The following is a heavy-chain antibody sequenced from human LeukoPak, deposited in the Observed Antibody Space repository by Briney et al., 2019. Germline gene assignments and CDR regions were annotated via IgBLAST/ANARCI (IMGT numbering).Heavy chain of an antibody. CDR2: ISGSGGTT. D-gene: IGHD6-19*01. Sequence: GGSLRLSCAASGFTFSGYAMSWVRQAPGKGLEWVSYISGSGGTTSYADSVKGRVTISRDNSKNTLYLQMNSLRAEDTAVYYCAKRDSSGSLPRLFDYWGQGTLVTVSS. CDR1: GFTFSGYA. CDR3: AKRDSSGSLPRLFDY. V-gene: IGHV3-23*01. J-gene: IGHJ4*02.